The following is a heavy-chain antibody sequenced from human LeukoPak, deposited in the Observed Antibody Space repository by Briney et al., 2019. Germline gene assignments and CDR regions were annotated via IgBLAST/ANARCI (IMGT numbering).Heavy chain of an antibody. Sequence: SETLSLTCTVSGGSISSGSYYWSWIRQPAGKGLEWIGRIYTSGSTNYNPSLKSRVTISVDTSKNQFSLKLSSVTAADTAVYYCARGRGGSYYTVRYNWFDPWGQGTLVTVSS. CDR1: GGSISSGSYY. CDR2: IYTSGST. V-gene: IGHV4-61*02. CDR3: ARGRGGSYYTVRYNWFDP. D-gene: IGHD3-10*01. J-gene: IGHJ5*02.